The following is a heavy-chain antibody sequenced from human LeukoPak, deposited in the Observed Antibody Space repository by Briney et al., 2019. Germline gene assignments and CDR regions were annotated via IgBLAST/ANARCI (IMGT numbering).Heavy chain of an antibody. V-gene: IGHV1-2*02. CDR3: ARALYDFWSGYYKDFGY. Sequence: ASVKVSCKASGYTFTGYYMHWVRQAPGQGLEWMGWINPNSGGTNHAQKFQGRVTMTRDTSISTAYMELSRLRSDDTAVYYCARALYDFWSGYYKDFGYWGQGTLVTVSS. D-gene: IGHD3-3*01. CDR2: INPNSGGT. J-gene: IGHJ4*02. CDR1: GYTFTGYY.